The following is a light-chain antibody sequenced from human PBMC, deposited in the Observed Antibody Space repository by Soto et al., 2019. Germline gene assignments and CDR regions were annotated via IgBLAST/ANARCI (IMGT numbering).Light chain of an antibody. CDR1: QGISSY. CDR3: QQVNSYPLT. V-gene: IGKV1-9*01. Sequence: DIQLTQSPSFLSASVGDRVTITCRASQGISSYLAWYQQKPGKAPKVLIYAASTLQSGVPSRFSGSGSGTEFTLTISSLQPEDFATYCCQQVNSYPLTFGPGTKSGYQT. J-gene: IGKJ3*01. CDR2: AAS.